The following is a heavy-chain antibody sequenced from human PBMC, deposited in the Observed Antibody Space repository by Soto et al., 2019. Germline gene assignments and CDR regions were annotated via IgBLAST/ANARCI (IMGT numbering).Heavy chain of an antibody. D-gene: IGHD7-27*01. CDR2: ISGSGGST. CDR3: AKDKHWVNNWFDP. CDR1: GYSFSSYA. Sequence: GGSVRLSCAASGYSFSSYAMSWVRQAPGKGLEWVSAISGSGGSTYYADSVKGRFTISRDNSKNTLYLQMNSLRAEDTAVYYCAKDKHWVNNWFDPSGQATLLTVFS. J-gene: IGHJ5*02. V-gene: IGHV3-23*01.